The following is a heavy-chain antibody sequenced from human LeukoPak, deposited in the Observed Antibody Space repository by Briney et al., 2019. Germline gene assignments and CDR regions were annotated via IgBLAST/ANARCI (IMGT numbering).Heavy chain of an antibody. CDR1: GGSISSGSYY. CDR3: ARLGWELWGHYYYYYGMDV. D-gene: IGHD1-26*01. V-gene: IGHV4-61*02. CDR2: IYTSGST. Sequence: SETLSLTCTVSGGSISSGSYYWSWIRQPAGKGLEWIGRIYTSGSTNYNPSLKSRVTISVDTSKNQFSLKLSSVTAADTAVYYCARLGWELWGHYYYYYGMDVWGQGTTVTVSS. J-gene: IGHJ6*02.